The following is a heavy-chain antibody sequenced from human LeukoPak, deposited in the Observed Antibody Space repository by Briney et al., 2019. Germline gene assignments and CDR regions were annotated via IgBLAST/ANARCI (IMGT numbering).Heavy chain of an antibody. CDR2: IYYSGST. V-gene: IGHV4-39*01. Sequence: KPSETLSLTCTVSGGSISSSSYYWGWIRQPPGKGLEWIGSIYYSGSTYYNPSLKSRVTISVDTSKNQFSLKLSSVTAADTAVYYCARKYYYDSSGYYGRLGAFDIWGQGTMVTVSS. J-gene: IGHJ3*02. CDR3: ARKYYYDSSGYYGRLGAFDI. D-gene: IGHD3-22*01. CDR1: GGSISSSSYY.